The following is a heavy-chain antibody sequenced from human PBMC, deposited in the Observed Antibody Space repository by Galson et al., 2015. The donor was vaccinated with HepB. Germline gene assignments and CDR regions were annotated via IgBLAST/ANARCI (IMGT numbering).Heavy chain of an antibody. CDR1: GFTFSSYA. V-gene: IGHV3-30*04. CDR3: ARTKSSDPPEVRYSSSWLGRYYYYGMDV. J-gene: IGHJ6*02. Sequence: SLRLSCAASGFTFSSYAMHWVRQAPGKGLEWVAVISYDGSNKYYADSVKGRFTISRDNSKNTLYLQMNSLRAEDTAVYYCARTKSSDPPEVRYSSSWLGRYYYYGMDVWGQGTTVTVSS. CDR2: ISYDGSNK. D-gene: IGHD6-13*01.